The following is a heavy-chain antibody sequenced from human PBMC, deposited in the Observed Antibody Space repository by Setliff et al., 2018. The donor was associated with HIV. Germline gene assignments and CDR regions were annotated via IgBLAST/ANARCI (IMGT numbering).Heavy chain of an antibody. V-gene: IGHV4-38-2*01. CDR1: GYSISSGYS. CDR3: ARLPAADGTVDY. D-gene: IGHD6-13*01. J-gene: IGHJ4*02. Sequence: PSDTLSLTCAVSGYSISSGYSWGWIRQPPGKGLEWIGSIFHSGSTYYNPSLQSRVTISLHTSKNQFSLKMSSVTAADTAVYYCARLPAADGTVDYWGQGTLVTVSS. CDR2: IFHSGST.